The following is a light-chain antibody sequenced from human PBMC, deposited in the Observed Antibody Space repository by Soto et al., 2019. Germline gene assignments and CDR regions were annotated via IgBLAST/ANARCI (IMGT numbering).Light chain of an antibody. CDR1: QSVSSSY. J-gene: IGKJ2*01. V-gene: IGKV3-20*01. CDR3: QQYGSSPYT. Sequence: EIVLTQSPGTLSLSPGEGATLSCRASQSVSSSYLAWYQQKPGQAPRLLIYGASSRATGIPDRFSGSGSGTDFTLTISRLEPEDFAVYYCQQYGSSPYTFXQGTKADIK. CDR2: GAS.